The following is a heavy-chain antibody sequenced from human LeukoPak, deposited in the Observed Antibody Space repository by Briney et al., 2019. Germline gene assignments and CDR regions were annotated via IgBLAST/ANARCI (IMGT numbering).Heavy chain of an antibody. D-gene: IGHD4-17*01. CDR1: GYIFTNYW. CDR2: NNCAESYA. V-gene: IGHV5-10-1*01. Sequence: GESLKISCEGSGYIFTNYWISWVRQMPGRGLEWMGWNNCAESYAIYSPSFQGQVTMSADTSIRTVYLQWASLRTSDTAIYYCARAATVTGDWYFDFWGPGALVTVSP. CDR3: ARAATVTGDWYFDF. J-gene: IGHJ2*01.